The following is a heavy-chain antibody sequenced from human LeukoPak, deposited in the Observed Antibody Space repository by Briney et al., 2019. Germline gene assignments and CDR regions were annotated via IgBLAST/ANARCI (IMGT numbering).Heavy chain of an antibody. CDR3: ARHALGYCSGGRCPIPYYYYMDV. J-gene: IGHJ6*03. CDR1: AGSISSSSYY. V-gene: IGHV4-39*01. D-gene: IGHD2-15*01. CDR2: IYYSRST. Sequence: SETLSLTCTVSAGSISSSSYYWGWIRQPPGKGPEWFGSIYYSRSTYYNPSLKSRVTISVDTSKNQFSLKLTSVTAADTAVYYCARHALGYCSGGRCPIPYYYYMDVWGKGTTVTVSS.